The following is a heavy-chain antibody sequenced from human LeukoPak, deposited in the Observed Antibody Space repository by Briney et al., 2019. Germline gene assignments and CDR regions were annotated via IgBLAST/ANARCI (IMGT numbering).Heavy chain of an antibody. CDR3: ARDNGPSGYDAFDI. Sequence: PGGSLRLSCAASGFTFISYSMNWVRQAPGKGLEWVSSISSSSSYIYYADSVKGRFTISIDNAKNSLYLQMNSLRAEDTAVYYCARDNGPSGYDAFDIWGQGTMVTVSS. D-gene: IGHD5-12*01. CDR2: ISSSSSYI. V-gene: IGHV3-21*01. J-gene: IGHJ3*02. CDR1: GFTFISYS.